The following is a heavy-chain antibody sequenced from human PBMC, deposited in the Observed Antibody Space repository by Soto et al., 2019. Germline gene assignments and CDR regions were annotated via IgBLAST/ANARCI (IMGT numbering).Heavy chain of an antibody. CDR3: ARGSRIYYYSSGWARSGWFDP. V-gene: IGHV4-34*01. CDR1: GGSFSGYY. D-gene: IGHD3-22*01. CDR2: INHSGST. J-gene: IGHJ5*02. Sequence: SETLSLTCAVYGGSFSGYYWSWIRQPPGKWLEWIGEINHSGSTNYNPSLKSRVTISVDTSKNQFSLKLSSVTAADTAVYYCARGSRIYYYSSGWARSGWFDPWGQGXLVTVYS.